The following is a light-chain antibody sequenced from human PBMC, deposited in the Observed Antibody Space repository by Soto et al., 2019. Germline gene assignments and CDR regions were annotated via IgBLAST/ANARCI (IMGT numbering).Light chain of an antibody. CDR3: QSHDTSLSGFDV. Sequence: QSVLTQPPSVSGAPGQRVTISCTGSSSNIGAGYDVHWYQHLPGTAPKLLISGNSNRPSGVPDRFSGSKSGTSASLAITGLQAEDEADYYCQSHDTSLSGFDVFGTGTKVTVL. J-gene: IGLJ1*01. CDR2: GNS. CDR1: SSNIGAGYD. V-gene: IGLV1-40*01.